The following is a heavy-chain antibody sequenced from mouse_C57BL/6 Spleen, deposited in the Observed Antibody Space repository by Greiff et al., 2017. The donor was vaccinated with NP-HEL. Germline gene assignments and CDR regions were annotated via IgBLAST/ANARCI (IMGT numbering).Heavy chain of an antibody. CDR1: GFTFPAYY. J-gene: IGHJ1*03. Sequence: VESGGGLVQPGGSLSLSCAASGFTFPAYYMSWVRQPPGKAFEWLGFFRIKANGYTTEYSASVKGRFTISRDNSQSILYLQMNALRAEYSATYYGARGDYDSWYFDVWGTGTTVTVSS. D-gene: IGHD2-4*01. CDR3: ARGDYDSWYFDV. V-gene: IGHV7-3*01. CDR2: FRIKANGYTT.